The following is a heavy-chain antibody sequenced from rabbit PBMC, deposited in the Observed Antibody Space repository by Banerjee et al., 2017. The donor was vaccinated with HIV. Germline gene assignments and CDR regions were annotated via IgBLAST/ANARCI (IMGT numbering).Heavy chain of an antibody. J-gene: IGHJ4*01. CDR1: GFDFSSNA. V-gene: IGHV1S45*01. CDR3: ARDLSGVIGWNLNL. CDR2: IYTGSSGTT. Sequence: GLVKPEGSLTLTCKASGFDFSSNAMCWVRQAPGKGLEWIGCIYTGSSGTTYYASWAKGRFTISKTSWTTVTLQMTSLTAADTATYFCARDLSGVIGWNLNLWGPGTLVTVS. D-gene: IGHD1-1*01.